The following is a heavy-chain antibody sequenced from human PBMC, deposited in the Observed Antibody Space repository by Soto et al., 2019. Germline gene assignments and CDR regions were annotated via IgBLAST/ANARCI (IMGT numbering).Heavy chain of an antibody. CDR2: ISPKSTYR. Sequence: QVHLVESGGGLVKPGGSLRLSCPTSGFPFSDYYMSWIRQAPAKGLEWLSHISPKSTYRNYADSVKGRFTISRDNTKSSLFLQMNSLGVEDTAVYYCVRGGGGGLFEHWGQGVLVTVSS. J-gene: IGHJ4*02. D-gene: IGHD2-21*01. V-gene: IGHV3-11*06. CDR3: VRGGGGGLFEH. CDR1: GFPFSDYY.